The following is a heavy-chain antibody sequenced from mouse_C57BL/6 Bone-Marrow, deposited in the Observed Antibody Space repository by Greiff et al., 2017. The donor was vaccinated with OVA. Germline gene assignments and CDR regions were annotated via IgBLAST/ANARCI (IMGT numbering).Heavy chain of an antibody. CDR1: GYTFTSYW. D-gene: IGHD1-1*01. V-gene: IGHV1-7*01. CDR2: INPSSGYT. J-gene: IGHJ2*01. CDR3: ARRDTTVGYYFDY. Sequence: QVQLQQPGAELAKPGASVKLSCKASGYTFTSYWMHWVKQRPGQGLEWIGYINPSSGYTKYNQKFKDKATLTADKSSSTAYMQLSSLTYEDSAVYYCARRDTTVGYYFDYWGQGTTLTVSS.